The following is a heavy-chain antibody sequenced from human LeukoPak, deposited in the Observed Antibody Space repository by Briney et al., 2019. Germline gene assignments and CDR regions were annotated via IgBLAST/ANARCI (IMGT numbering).Heavy chain of an antibody. CDR1: GGSFRGYY. J-gene: IGHJ3*02. Sequence: SETLSLTCAVYGGSFRGYYWSGIPHPPGKGREWIGEIRHSGSTNYNPSLKSRVTISVDTSKNQFSLKLSSVPAADTAVYYCARDRGLYCSSTSCPPGDIWGQGTMVTVSS. CDR3: ARDRGLYCSSTSCPPGDI. V-gene: IGHV4-34*01. CDR2: IRHSGST. D-gene: IGHD2-2*01.